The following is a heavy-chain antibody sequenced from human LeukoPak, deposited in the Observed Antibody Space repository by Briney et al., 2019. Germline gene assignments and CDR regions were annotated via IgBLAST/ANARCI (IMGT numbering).Heavy chain of an antibody. V-gene: IGHV3-23*01. CDR3: VKDRVYDSSGNWDH. Sequence: GGSLRLSCAASGFTFSSYGMHWVRQAPGKGLEWVSVISGSGGSTYYADSAKGRFTISGDNSKKTLYLQMNTLRAEDTAVYYCVKDRVYDSSGNWDHWGQGTLVTVSS. CDR2: ISGSGGST. J-gene: IGHJ4*02. CDR1: GFTFSSYG. D-gene: IGHD3-22*01.